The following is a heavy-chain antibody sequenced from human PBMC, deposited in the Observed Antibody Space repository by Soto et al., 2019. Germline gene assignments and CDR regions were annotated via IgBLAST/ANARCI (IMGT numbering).Heavy chain of an antibody. CDR3: AKDTGPN. Sequence: QAGGSLRLSCAASGSTFDNYAMHWVRQAPGKGLEWVSGISWNSNTIAYADSVKGRFTISRDNAKNSLYLQMNSLRAEDTAFYYCAKDTGPNWGQGTLVTVSS. CDR1: GSTFDNYA. CDR2: ISWNSNTI. V-gene: IGHV3-9*01. J-gene: IGHJ4*02.